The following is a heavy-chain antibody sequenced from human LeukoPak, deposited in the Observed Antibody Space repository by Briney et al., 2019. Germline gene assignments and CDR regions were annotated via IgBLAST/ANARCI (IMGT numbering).Heavy chain of an antibody. CDR3: AREGGAPYYYGSSAYQSYGMDV. D-gene: IGHD3-22*01. V-gene: IGHV3-30-3*01. CDR2: ISYDGSNK. CDR1: GFTFSSYA. Sequence: GSLRLSCAASGFTFSSYAMHWVRQAPGTGLEWVAVISYDGSNKYYADSVKGRFTISRDNSKNTLYLQMNSLRAEDTAVYYCAREGGAPYYYGSSAYQSYGMDVWGQGTTVTVSS. J-gene: IGHJ6*02.